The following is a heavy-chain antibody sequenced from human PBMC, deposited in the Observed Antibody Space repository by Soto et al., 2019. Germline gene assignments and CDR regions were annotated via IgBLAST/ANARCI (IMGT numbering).Heavy chain of an antibody. CDR3: ARDHSISSSGAWWLDP. CDR1: GYTFTSNY. CDR2: INPSGGNT. J-gene: IGHJ5*02. V-gene: IGHV1-46*01. D-gene: IGHD6-13*01. Sequence: GDSVKVSCKASGYTFTSNYIHWVRRAPGQGLEWMGTINPSGGNTNYAQKFQGRVTMTRDTSTSTVYMDLRSLTSEDTAVYYCARDHSISSSGAWWLDPWRQGTLVTVSS.